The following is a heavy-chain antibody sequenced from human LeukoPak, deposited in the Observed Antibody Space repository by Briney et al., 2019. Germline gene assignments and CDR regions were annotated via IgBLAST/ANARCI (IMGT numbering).Heavy chain of an antibody. Sequence: SETLSLTCTVSGGSISSDYWSWIRQPPGKGLEWIGYIYYSGSTNYNPSLKSRVTISVDTSKNQLTLKLRSVTAADTAIYYCARAIYYGSGPGAYDVWGQGTMVTVSS. CDR2: IYYSGST. J-gene: IGHJ3*01. V-gene: IGHV4-59*13. D-gene: IGHD3-10*01. CDR3: ARAIYYGSGPGAYDV. CDR1: GGSISSDY.